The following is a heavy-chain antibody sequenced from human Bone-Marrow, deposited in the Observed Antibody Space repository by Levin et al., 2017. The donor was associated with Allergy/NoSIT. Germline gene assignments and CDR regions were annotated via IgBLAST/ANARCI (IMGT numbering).Heavy chain of an antibody. V-gene: IGHV3-53*01. CDR1: GFTVSSNY. CDR2: IYSGGST. CDR3: ARTLGLDYDSSGYYLGAFDS. Sequence: GESLKISCAASGFTVSSNYMSWVRQAPGKGLEWVSVIYSGGSTYYADSVKGRFTISRDNSKNTLYLQMNSLRAEDTAVYYCARTLGLDYDSSGYYLGAFDSWGQGTMVTVSS. D-gene: IGHD3-22*01. J-gene: IGHJ3*02.